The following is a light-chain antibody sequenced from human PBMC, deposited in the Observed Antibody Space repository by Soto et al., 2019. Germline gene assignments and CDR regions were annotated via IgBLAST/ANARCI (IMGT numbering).Light chain of an antibody. CDR3: QYGRSPLFT. J-gene: IGKJ3*01. V-gene: IGKV3-20*01. CDR2: GAS. Sequence: EIVLTQSPGTLSLSPGERATLSCRASQSVSSSNLSWYQQTPGQAPRLLIYGASSRATGITDRFSGSGSGTDFTITISMLEPEDFAEYYCQYGRSPLFTFGPGTTVDIK. CDR1: QSVSSSN.